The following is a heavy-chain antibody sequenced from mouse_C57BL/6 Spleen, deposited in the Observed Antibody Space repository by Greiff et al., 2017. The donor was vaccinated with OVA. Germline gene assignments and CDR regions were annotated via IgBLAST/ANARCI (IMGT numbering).Heavy chain of an antibody. CDR2: IYPGDGAT. D-gene: IGHD1-1*01. Sequence: QVQLQQPGPELVKPGASVKLSCKASGYAFSSSWMNWVKQRPGQGLEWIGRIYPGDGATNYNGKFKGKAILTADKASSTAYMRLSSLTSEDSAVYFCARSLRPDYWGQGTTLTVSS. J-gene: IGHJ2*01. CDR3: ARSLRPDY. CDR1: GYAFSSSW. V-gene: IGHV1-82*01.